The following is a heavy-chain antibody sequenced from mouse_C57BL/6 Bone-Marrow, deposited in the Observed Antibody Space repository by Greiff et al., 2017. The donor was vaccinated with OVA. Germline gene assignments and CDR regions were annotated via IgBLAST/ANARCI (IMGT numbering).Heavy chain of an antibody. CDR2: INPSSGNT. Sequence: VQLQQSGAELAKPGASVELSCKASGYTFTSYWMHWVKQRPGQGLEWIGYINPSSGNTKYKQKFKDKTTLTANTSSSTAYMQLSSLTYEDSAVYYCARSGDYDGDWYFDVWGTGTTVTVSS. J-gene: IGHJ1*03. V-gene: IGHV1-7*01. D-gene: IGHD2-4*01. CDR1: GYTFTSYW. CDR3: ARSGDYDGDWYFDV.